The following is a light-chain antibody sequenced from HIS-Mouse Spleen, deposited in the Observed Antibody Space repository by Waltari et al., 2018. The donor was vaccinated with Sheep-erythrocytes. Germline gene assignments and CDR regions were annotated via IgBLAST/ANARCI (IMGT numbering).Light chain of an antibody. J-gene: IGLJ1*01. CDR3: CSYAGSYNHV. CDR2: DVS. Sequence: QSALTQPRSVSGSPGQSVTISCTGTSSDVGGYNSVSWYQQHPGKAPKLMIYDVSKRPSGVPDRFSGSKSGNTASLTISGLQAEDEADYYCCSYAGSYNHVFATVTKVTVL. CDR1: SSDVGGYNS. V-gene: IGLV2-11*01.